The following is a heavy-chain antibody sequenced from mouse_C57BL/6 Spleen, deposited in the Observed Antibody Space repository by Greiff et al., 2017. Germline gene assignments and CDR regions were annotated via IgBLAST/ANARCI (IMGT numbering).Heavy chain of an antibody. V-gene: IGHV2-6*01. D-gene: IGHD1-1*01. CDR2: IWGVGST. Sequence: VQGVESGPGLVAPSQSLSITCTVSGFSLTSYGVDWVRQSPGKGLEWLGVIWGVGSTNYSSALKSRLSISKDKSKSQVFLKMNSLQTDDTAMYYCASSDYYGTMLFAYGGQGTLVTVSA. J-gene: IGHJ3*01. CDR1: GFSLTSYG. CDR3: ASSDYYGTMLFAY.